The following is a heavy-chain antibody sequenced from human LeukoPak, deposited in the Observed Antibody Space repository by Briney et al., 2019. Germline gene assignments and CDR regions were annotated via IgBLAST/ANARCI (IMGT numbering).Heavy chain of an antibody. Sequence: GGSLRLSCAASGFTVSSNYMSWVRQAPGKRLEWVSVIYSGGSTYYADSVKGRFTISRDNSKNTLYLQMNSLRAEDTAVYYCARERISLAGKRGYFDYWGQGTLVTVSS. D-gene: IGHD6-19*01. CDR1: GFTVSSNY. V-gene: IGHV3-53*01. CDR3: ARERISLAGKRGYFDY. J-gene: IGHJ4*02. CDR2: IYSGGST.